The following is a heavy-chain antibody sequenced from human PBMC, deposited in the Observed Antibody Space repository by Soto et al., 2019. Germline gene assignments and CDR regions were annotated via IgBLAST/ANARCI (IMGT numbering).Heavy chain of an antibody. CDR2: INPSGGST. J-gene: IGHJ3*02. D-gene: IGHD3-22*01. V-gene: IGHV1-46*01. CDR3: ARAGGSDSSGYPLGAFDI. CDR1: GYTFTSYY. Sequence: GASVKVSCKASGYTFTSYYMHWVRQAPGQGLEWMGIINPSGGSTSYAQKFQGRVTMTRDTSMSTVYMELSSLRSEDTAVYYCARAGGSDSSGYPLGAFDIWGQGTMVTVSS.